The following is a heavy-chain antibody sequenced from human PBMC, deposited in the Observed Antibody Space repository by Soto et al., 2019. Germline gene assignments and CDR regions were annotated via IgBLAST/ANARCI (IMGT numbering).Heavy chain of an antibody. Sequence: PGGSPTLSSTASEWTCSDHAIHCVRQAPGKGLESVATISYDGNQEYYADSVKGRFTIPRDNLQMNRLRTEDTAVYYCAKGYIAASGVLDCFDIWGQGRLVT. CDR1: EWTCSDHA. D-gene: IGHD6-13*01. CDR3: AKGYIAASGVLDCFDI. CDR2: ISYDGNQE. J-gene: IGHJ3*02. V-gene: IGHV3-30*18.